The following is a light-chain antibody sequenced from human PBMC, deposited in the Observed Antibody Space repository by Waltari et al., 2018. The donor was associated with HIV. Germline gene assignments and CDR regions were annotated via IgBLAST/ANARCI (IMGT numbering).Light chain of an antibody. CDR2: DVN. Sequence: SALTQPASVSGSPVPSITISCPGVISDIGIYALFPWYQKYPGKAPQLLIYDVNTRPSGISNRFSGSKSGNTASLTISALQGDDEADYYCSSYTDSDTLLFGGGTKLTVL. CDR3: SSYTDSDTLL. V-gene: IGLV2-14*01. CDR1: ISDIGIYAL. J-gene: IGLJ2*01.